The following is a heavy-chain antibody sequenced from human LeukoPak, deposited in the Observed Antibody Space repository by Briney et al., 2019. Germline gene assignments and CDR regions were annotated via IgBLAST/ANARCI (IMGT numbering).Heavy chain of an antibody. V-gene: IGHV3-21*01. Sequence: GGSLRLSCAASGFTLSSYSMNWVRQAPGKGLEWVSSISSSGSYIYYADSVKGRFTISRDNAKNSLYLQMNSLRAEDTAVYYCARGKHDILTGYPAYYYYYGMDVWGQGTTVTVSS. D-gene: IGHD3-9*01. CDR1: GFTLSSYS. J-gene: IGHJ6*02. CDR2: ISSSGSYI. CDR3: ARGKHDILTGYPAYYYYYGMDV.